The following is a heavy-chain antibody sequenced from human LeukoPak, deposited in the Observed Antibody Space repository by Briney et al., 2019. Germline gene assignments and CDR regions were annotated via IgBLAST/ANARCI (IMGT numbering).Heavy chain of an antibody. CDR1: GFTFSSYG. CDR3: ARLSPQLELEYYYGMDV. CDR2: IWYDGSNK. J-gene: IGHJ6*02. Sequence: PGRSLRLSCAASGFTFSSYGMHWVRQAPGKGLEWVAVIWYDGSNKYYADSVKGRFTISRDNSKNTLYLQMNSLRAEDTAVYYCARLSPQLELEYYYGMDVWGQGTTVTVSS. V-gene: IGHV3-33*01. D-gene: IGHD1-7*01.